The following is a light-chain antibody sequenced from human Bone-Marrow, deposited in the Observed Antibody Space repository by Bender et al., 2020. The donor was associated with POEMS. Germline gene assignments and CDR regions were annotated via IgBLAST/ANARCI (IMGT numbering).Light chain of an antibody. Sequence: QSALTQPPSASGSPGQSVTLSCTGTSRDVGGYEYVSWYQQHPGKAPKRIIYEVSKRPSGVPDRFSGSKSGNTASLTVSGLQADDEADYYCAAWDDSLSIYVFGTGTKVTVL. V-gene: IGLV2-8*01. CDR3: AAWDDSLSIYV. J-gene: IGLJ1*01. CDR1: SRDVGGYEY. CDR2: EVS.